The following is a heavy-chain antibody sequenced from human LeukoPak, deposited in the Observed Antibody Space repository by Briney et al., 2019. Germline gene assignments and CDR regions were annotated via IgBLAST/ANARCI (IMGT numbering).Heavy chain of an antibody. CDR1: GGTFSSYA. J-gene: IGHJ4*02. CDR3: ASLRYGGNSYYFDY. CDR2: IIPIFGTA. Sequence: SVKVSCKASGGTFSSYAISWVRQAPGQGLEWMGGIIPIFGTANYAQKFRGRVTITADESTSTAYMELSSLRSEDTAVYYCASLRYGGNSYYFDYWGQGTLVTVSS. D-gene: IGHD4-23*01. V-gene: IGHV1-69*13.